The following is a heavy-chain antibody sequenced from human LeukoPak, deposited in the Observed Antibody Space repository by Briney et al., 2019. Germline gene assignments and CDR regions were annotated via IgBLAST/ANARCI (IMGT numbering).Heavy chain of an antibody. CDR1: GFTFSSYS. D-gene: IGHD2-2*02. J-gene: IGHJ3*01. V-gene: IGHV3-33*08. CDR2: IWFDGTNK. CDR3: ARRLYCSGTNCYTGPDAFDV. Sequence: GGSLRLSCAASGFTFSSYSMHWVRQAPGKGLEGVAVIWFDGTNKYYADSVKGRFTISRDNSENALYLQMNSLRAEDTAVYYCARRLYCSGTNCYTGPDAFDVWGQGTMVTVSS.